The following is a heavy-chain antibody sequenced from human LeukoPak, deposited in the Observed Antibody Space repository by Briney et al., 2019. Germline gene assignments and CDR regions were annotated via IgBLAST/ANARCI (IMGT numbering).Heavy chain of an antibody. Sequence: SHTQSLMYTFSIDFDSIQYASWTPDSSGKGLEWIGYIYYTETSYNPSLKSRVTISADTSKNQFSLKLYSVTAADTAVYYCATRKLGNDYWGQGTLVTVSS. J-gene: IGHJ4*02. CDR3: ATRKLGNDY. D-gene: IGHD7-27*01. V-gene: IGHV4-59*02. CDR1: IDFDSIQY. CDR2: IYYTET.